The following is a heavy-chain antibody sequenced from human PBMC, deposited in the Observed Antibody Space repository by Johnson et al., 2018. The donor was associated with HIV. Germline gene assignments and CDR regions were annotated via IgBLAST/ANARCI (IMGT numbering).Heavy chain of an antibody. CDR3: TKVWGFYYGQYHDAFDI. J-gene: IGHJ3*02. CDR1: GLTFTPYA. D-gene: IGHD3-10*01. V-gene: IGHV3-23*04. CDR2: ITGRSAGS. Sequence: LPPVESAGGFLQPAPSLRLSCSPSGLTFTPYAMSWARPAPGQGLVWVSSITGRSAGSYYADSVTGRFLISRDNSNNTLYLQMNSLRPEDTAVYYCTKVWGFYYGQYHDAFDIWGQGTMVTVSS.